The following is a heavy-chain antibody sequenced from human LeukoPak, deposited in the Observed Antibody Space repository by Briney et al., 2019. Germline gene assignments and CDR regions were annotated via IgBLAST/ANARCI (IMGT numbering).Heavy chain of an antibody. CDR3: ARVPYFRENSYAGPFDQ. D-gene: IGHD5-18*01. J-gene: IGHJ4*02. CDR2: IREDGSEA. Sequence: GGSLRLSCEASGFIFSNFWMSWVRQAPGKGLEWVANIREDGSEAYYVDFVKGRFTISRDNDKNSLHLQMNSLRVEDTAVYYCARVPYFRENSYAGPFDQWGQGTLVTVSS. CDR1: GFIFSNFW. V-gene: IGHV3-7*01.